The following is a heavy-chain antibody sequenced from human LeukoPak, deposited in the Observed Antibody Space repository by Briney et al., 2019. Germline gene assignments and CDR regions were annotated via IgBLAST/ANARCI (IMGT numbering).Heavy chain of an antibody. D-gene: IGHD6-19*01. V-gene: IGHV4-59*01. Sequence: PSETLSLTCTVSGGSISSYYWSWIRQPPGKGLEWIGYIYYSGSTNYNPSLKSRVTTSVDTSKNQFSLKLSSVTAADTAVYYCARESYSSGWSDAFDIWGQGTMVTVSS. J-gene: IGHJ3*02. CDR1: GGSISSYY. CDR2: IYYSGST. CDR3: ARESYSSGWSDAFDI.